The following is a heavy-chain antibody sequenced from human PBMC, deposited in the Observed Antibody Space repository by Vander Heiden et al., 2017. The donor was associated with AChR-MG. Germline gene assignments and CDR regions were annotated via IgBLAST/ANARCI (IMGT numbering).Heavy chain of an antibody. V-gene: IGHV3-66*01. CDR1: GVTVSANY. CDR2: IHADGTT. CDR3: ARDSHYGMGRCDT. J-gene: IGHJ4*02. Sequence: EVQLVESGGGLVQPGGSLRLSCAASGVTVSANYMTWVRQAPGKGLEWVSSIHADGTTYYAESVKGRFSTSRDKSKNTLYLQLNKARAEDTAVYYCARDSHYGMGRCDTWGQGTLVTVSS. D-gene: IGHD3-10*01.